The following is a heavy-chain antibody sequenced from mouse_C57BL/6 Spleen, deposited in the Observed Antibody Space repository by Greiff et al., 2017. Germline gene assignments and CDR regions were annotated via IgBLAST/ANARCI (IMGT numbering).Heavy chain of an antibody. V-gene: IGHV1-64*01. Sequence: QVQLQQSGAELVKPGASVKLSCKASGYTFTSYWMHWVKQRPGQGLEWIGMIHPNSGSTNYNEKFKSKATLTVDKSSSTAYMQLSSLTSEDSAVYYCARCDYNWYFDVWGTGTTVTVSS. J-gene: IGHJ1*03. CDR1: GYTFTSYW. D-gene: IGHD2-4*01. CDR2: IHPNSGST. CDR3: ARCDYNWYFDV.